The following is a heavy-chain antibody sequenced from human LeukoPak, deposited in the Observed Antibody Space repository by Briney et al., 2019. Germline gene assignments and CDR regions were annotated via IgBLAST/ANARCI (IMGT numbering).Heavy chain of an antibody. CDR3: ARTTEEYYGSGKYRKYYSYYYYMDV. V-gene: IGHV4-4*07. D-gene: IGHD3-10*01. J-gene: IGHJ6*03. Sequence: PSETLSLTCTVSGGSISSYYWSWIRQPAGKGLEWIGRIYTSGSTNYNPSLKSRVTMSVDTSKNQFSLKLKSVTAADTAVYYCARTTEEYYGSGKYRKYYSYYYYMDVWGKGTTVTVSS. CDR2: IYTSGST. CDR1: GGSISSYY.